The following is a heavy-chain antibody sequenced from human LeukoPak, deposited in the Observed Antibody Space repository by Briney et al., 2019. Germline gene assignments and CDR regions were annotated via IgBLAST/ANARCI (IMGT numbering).Heavy chain of an antibody. Sequence: EASVKVSCKASGYTFTSYAMNWVRQAPGQGLEWMGWINPNSGGTNYAQKFQGRVTMTRDTSISTAYMELSRLRSDDTAVYYCARSLVNYYDSSGSLDYWGQGTLVTVSS. V-gene: IGHV1-2*02. CDR3: ARSLVNYYDSSGSLDY. CDR2: INPNSGGT. CDR1: GYTFTSYA. J-gene: IGHJ4*02. D-gene: IGHD3-22*01.